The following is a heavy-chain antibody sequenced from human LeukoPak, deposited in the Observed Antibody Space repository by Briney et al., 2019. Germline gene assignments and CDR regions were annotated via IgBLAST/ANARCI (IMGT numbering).Heavy chain of an antibody. CDR2: INPNSGGT. CDR1: GYTFTGYY. J-gene: IGHJ6*02. V-gene: IGHV1-2*02. CDR3: ARERITMVRGVLSGMDV. D-gene: IGHD3-10*01. Sequence: ASVKVSCKASGYTFTGYYMHWVRQAPGQGLEWMGCINPNSGGTNYAQKFQGRVTMTRDTSISTAYMELSRLRSDDTAVYYCARERITMVRGVLSGMDVWGQGTTVTVSS.